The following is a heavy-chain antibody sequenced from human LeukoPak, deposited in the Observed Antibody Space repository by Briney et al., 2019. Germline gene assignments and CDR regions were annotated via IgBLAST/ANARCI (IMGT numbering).Heavy chain of an antibody. Sequence: GGSLRLSCAASGFTFSDYYMSWIRQAPGKGLEWVSYISSSGSTIYYADSVKGRFTISRDNAKSSLYLQMSSLRGEDTAVYYCASSLTHFDYWGQGTLVTVSS. J-gene: IGHJ4*02. V-gene: IGHV3-11*04. CDR1: GFTFSDYY. CDR2: ISSSGSTI. D-gene: IGHD1-14*01. CDR3: ASSLTHFDY.